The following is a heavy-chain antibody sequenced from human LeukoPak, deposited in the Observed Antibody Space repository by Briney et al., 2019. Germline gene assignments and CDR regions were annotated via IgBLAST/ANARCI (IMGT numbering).Heavy chain of an antibody. CDR3: ARVVRYSGPSYYYYGVDV. J-gene: IGHJ6*02. CDR2: IYYSGST. CDR1: GGSISSYY. D-gene: IGHD2-15*01. Sequence: PSETLSLTCTVSGGSISSYYWSWIRQPPGKGLEWIGYIYYSGSTNYNPSLKSRVTISVDTSKNQFSLKLSSVTAADTAVYYCARVVRYSGPSYYYYGVDVWGQGTTVTVSS. V-gene: IGHV4-59*01.